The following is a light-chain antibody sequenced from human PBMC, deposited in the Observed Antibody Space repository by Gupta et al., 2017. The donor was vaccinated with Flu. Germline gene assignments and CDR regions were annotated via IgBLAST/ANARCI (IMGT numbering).Light chain of an antibody. V-gene: IGKV2-30*02. Sequence: DVVMTQSPLSLPVTPGKPASISCRSSESRRHRDGNKYLNWFQQRPGQAPRRLIYKGSDRDYGVPDRFSGSWSGTDFTLKIIRGEPEDVGVYYCRQKEHWPCTFGQGTNVEIK. CDR2: KGS. CDR1: ESRRHRDGNKY. CDR3: RQKEHWPCT. J-gene: IGKJ2*02.